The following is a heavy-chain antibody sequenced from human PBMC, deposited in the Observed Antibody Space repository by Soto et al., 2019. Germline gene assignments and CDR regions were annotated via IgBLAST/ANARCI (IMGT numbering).Heavy chain of an antibody. D-gene: IGHD2-15*01. J-gene: IGHJ5*02. CDR1: GGTFSSYA. Sequence: QVQLVQSGAEVKKPGSSVKVSCKASGGTFSSYAISWVRQAPGQGLEWMGGIIPIFGTANYAQKFQGRVTITADKSTSTAYMELSSLRSEDTAVHYCASEPEYCSGGSCYSGRWFDPWGQGTLVTVSS. CDR2: IIPIFGTA. CDR3: ASEPEYCSGGSCYSGRWFDP. V-gene: IGHV1-69*06.